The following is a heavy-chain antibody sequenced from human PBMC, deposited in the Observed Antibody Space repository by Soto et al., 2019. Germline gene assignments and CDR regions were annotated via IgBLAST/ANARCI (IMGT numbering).Heavy chain of an antibody. Sequence: ASVKVSCKASGYTFTSYGISWVRQAPGQGLEWMGWISAYNGNTNYAQKLQGRVTMTTDTSTSTAYMELRSLRSDDTAVYYCARDAPPLYGDYDYYYYGMDVWGQGTTVTVSS. CDR1: GYTFTSYG. CDR3: ARDAPPLYGDYDYYYYGMDV. CDR2: ISAYNGNT. V-gene: IGHV1-18*01. J-gene: IGHJ6*02. D-gene: IGHD4-17*01.